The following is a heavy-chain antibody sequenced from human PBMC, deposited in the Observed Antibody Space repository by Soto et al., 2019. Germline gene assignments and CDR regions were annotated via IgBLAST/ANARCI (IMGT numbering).Heavy chain of an antibody. J-gene: IGHJ4*02. CDR1: GGTFNSFG. CDR3: AIEVWGRGGYYLDS. CDR2: IITVFGTT. V-gene: IGHV1-69*01. Sequence: QVHVVQSGAEVKKPGSSVKVTCKAFGGTFNSFGINWVRQAPGQGLEWMGGIITVFGTTKYEQKFRDRVTLVADGSTSTSYMELSSLTSDDTAVYYCAIEVWGRGGYYLDSWGQGTLVTVSS. D-gene: IGHD7-27*01.